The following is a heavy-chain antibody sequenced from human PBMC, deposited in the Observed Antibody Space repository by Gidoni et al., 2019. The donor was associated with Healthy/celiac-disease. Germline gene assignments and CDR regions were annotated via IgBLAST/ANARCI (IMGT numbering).Heavy chain of an antibody. CDR2: IYYSGST. CDR1: GGSVSSGSYY. D-gene: IGHD2-2*01. J-gene: IGHJ4*02. Sequence: QVQLQESGPGLVKPSETLSLTCTVPGGSVSSGSYYWSWIRQPPGKGLEWIGYIYYSGSTNYNPSLKSRVTISVDTSKNQFSLKLSSVTAADTAVYYCASGQYQLLFEGGFDYWGQGTLVTVSS. V-gene: IGHV4-61*01. CDR3: ASGQYQLLFEGGFDY.